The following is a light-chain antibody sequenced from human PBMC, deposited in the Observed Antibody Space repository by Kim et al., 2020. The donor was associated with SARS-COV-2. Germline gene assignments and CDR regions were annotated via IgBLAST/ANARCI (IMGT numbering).Light chain of an antibody. CDR3: SSYAGSNNWV. CDR1: SSDIGGYKY. J-gene: IGLJ3*02. CDR2: EVS. V-gene: IGLV2-8*01. Sequence: QSALTQPPSASGSPGQSVTISCTGTSSDIGGYKYVSWYQQHPGKAPKVMIYEVSERPSGVPDRFSGSKSGNTASLTVSGLQPEDEADYYCSSYAGSNNWVFGGGTQLTVL.